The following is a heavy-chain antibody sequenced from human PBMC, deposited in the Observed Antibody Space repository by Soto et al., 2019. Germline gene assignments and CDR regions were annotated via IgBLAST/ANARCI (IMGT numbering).Heavy chain of an antibody. D-gene: IGHD3-3*01. CDR2: INPNSGGT. CDR3: ARDSPFTIFGVATGDFDY. CDR1: GYTFTGYY. J-gene: IGHJ4*02. V-gene: IGHV1-2*02. Sequence: ASVKVSCKASGYTFTGYYMHWVRQAPGQGLEWMGWINPNSGGTNYAQKFQGRVTMTRDTSISTAYMELSRLRSDDTAVYYCARDSPFTIFGVATGDFDYWGQGTLVTVSS.